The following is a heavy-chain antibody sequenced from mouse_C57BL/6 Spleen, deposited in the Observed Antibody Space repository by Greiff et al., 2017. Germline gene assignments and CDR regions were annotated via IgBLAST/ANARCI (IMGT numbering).Heavy chain of an antibody. CDR2: IDPETGGT. J-gene: IGHJ2*01. V-gene: IGHV1-15*01. CDR1: GYTFTDYE. Sequence: QVHVKQSGAELVRPGASVTLSCKASGYTFTDYEMHWVKQTPVHGLEWIGAIDPETGGTAYNQKFKGKAILTADKSSSTAYMELRSLTSEDSAVYYCTRDITTVVAREGFDYWGQGTTLTVSS. CDR3: TRDITTVVAREGFDY. D-gene: IGHD1-1*01.